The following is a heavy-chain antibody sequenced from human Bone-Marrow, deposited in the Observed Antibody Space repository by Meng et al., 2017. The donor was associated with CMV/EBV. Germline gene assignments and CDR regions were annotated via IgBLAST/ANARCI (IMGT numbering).Heavy chain of an antibody. CDR1: GFTFSSYG. CDR2: IRYDGSNK. CDR3: ARDRYQLPYDS. D-gene: IGHD2-2*01. V-gene: IGHV3-30*02. Sequence: GESLKISCAASGFTFSSYGMHWVRQAPGKGLEWVAFIRYDGSNKYYADSVKGRFTISRDNGKNSLYLQMNSLRDEDTAVYYCARDRYQLPYDSWGQGTLVTVSS. J-gene: IGHJ4*02.